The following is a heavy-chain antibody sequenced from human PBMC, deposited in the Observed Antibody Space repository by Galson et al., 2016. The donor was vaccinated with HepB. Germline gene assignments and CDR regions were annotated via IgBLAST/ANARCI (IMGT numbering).Heavy chain of an antibody. CDR2: FKNGGNT. CDR3: VRDHSVVPTTAYNWFDP. V-gene: IGHV3-66*01. Sequence: SLRLSCAASGFTFSHFSMSWVRQAPGKGLEWVSVFKNGGNTYYADSVKGRFTISRDNAKNTLYLQMNSLRAEDTAVYFCVRDHSVVPTTAYNWFDPWGRGALVTVSS. J-gene: IGHJ5*02. D-gene: IGHD4-23*01. CDR1: GFTFSHFS.